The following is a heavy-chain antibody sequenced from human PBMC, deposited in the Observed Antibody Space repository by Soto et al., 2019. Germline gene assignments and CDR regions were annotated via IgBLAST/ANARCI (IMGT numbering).Heavy chain of an antibody. D-gene: IGHD5-18*01. V-gene: IGHV1-69*01. Sequence: QVQLVQSGAEVKKPGSSVKVSCTASGGTFGNHAISWVRQAPGQGLEWLGGIIPVLGVGDNAQNFQGRVTITADASKSTAYLELSSLRSEDTALYYCAREAGYTYGYVFDYWGQGTLVTVSS. J-gene: IGHJ4*02. CDR2: IIPVLGVG. CDR1: GGTFGNHA. CDR3: AREAGYTYGYVFDY.